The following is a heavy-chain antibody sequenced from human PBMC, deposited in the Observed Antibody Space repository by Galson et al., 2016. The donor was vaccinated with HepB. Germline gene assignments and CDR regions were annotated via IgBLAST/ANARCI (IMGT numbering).Heavy chain of an antibody. CDR2: ISDNGGST. CDR1: GFTFSSYA. Sequence: SLRLSCAASGFTFSSYAMSWVRQAPGKGLEWVSGISDNGGSTYCADSVKGRFTISRDNSKNTLYLQMNSLRAEDTAVYYCAKGVAGKGFDYWGQGTLVTVAS. CDR3: AKGVAGKGFDY. D-gene: IGHD6-19*01. J-gene: IGHJ4*02. V-gene: IGHV3-23*01.